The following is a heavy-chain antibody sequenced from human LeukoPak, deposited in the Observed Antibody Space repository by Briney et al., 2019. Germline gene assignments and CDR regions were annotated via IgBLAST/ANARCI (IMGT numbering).Heavy chain of an antibody. CDR3: ARLSMVRGVILDY. J-gene: IGHJ4*02. V-gene: IGHV4-34*01. D-gene: IGHD3-10*01. CDR1: GGSFSGYY. Sequence: SETLSLTCAVYGGSFSGYYWSWIRQPPGKGLEWIGEINHSGSTNYNPSLKSRVTMSVDTSKNQFSLKLSSVTAADTAVYYCARLSMVRGVILDYWGQGTLVTVSS. CDR2: INHSGST.